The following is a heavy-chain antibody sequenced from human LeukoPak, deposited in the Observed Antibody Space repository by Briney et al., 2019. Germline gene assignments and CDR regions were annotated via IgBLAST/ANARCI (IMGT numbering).Heavy chain of an antibody. CDR2: ISSSSSYI. V-gene: IGHV3-21*01. CDR1: GFTFSSYS. Sequence: GGSLRLSCAASGFTFSSYSMNWVRQAPGKGLEWVSSISSSSSYIYYADSVKGRITISRDNAKNSLYLQMNSLRAEDTAVYYCARDAYYYDSSGYYLRDAFDIWGQGTMVTVSS. J-gene: IGHJ3*02. D-gene: IGHD3-22*01. CDR3: ARDAYYYDSSGYYLRDAFDI.